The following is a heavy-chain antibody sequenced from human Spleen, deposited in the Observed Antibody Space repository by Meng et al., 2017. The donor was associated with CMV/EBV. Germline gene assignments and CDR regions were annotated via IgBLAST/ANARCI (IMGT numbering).Heavy chain of an antibody. V-gene: IGHV3-30-3*01. CDR1: GFTFSSYA. CDR2: ISYDGSNK. D-gene: IGHD1-26*01. J-gene: IGHJ3*02. Sequence: GESLKISCAASGFTFSSYAMHWVRQAPGKGLEWVAVISYDGSNKYYADSVKGRFTISRDNSKNTLYLQMNGLRAEDTAVYYCATDQWELLRGEGYDAFDIWGQGTMVTVSS. CDR3: ATDQWELLRGEGYDAFDI.